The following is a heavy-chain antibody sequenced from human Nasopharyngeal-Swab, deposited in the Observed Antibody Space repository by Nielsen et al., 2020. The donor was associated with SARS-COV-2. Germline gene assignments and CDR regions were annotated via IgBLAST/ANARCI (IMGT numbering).Heavy chain of an antibody. CDR2: INPNSGGT. J-gene: IGHJ4*02. CDR3: ARVGGSSGWLS. Sequence: WVRQAPGQGLEWMGRINPNSGGTNYAQKFQGRVTMTRDTSISTAYMELSGLRSEDTAVYYCARVGGSSGWLSWGQGTLVTVSS. D-gene: IGHD6-19*01. V-gene: IGHV1-2*06.